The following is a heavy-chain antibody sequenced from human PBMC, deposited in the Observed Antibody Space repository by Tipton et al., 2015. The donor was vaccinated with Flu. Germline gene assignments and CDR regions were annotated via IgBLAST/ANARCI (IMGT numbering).Heavy chain of an antibody. Sequence: SLRLSCAASGFTFSSYAMHWVRQAPGKGLEWVAVISYDGSNKYYADSVKGRFTISRDNSKNTLYLQMNSLRAEDTAVYYCARGIAAAGKGYFQHWGQGTLVTVSS. V-gene: IGHV3-30*01. D-gene: IGHD6-13*01. CDR3: ARGIAAAGKGYFQH. CDR2: ISYDGSNK. CDR1: GFTFSSYA. J-gene: IGHJ1*01.